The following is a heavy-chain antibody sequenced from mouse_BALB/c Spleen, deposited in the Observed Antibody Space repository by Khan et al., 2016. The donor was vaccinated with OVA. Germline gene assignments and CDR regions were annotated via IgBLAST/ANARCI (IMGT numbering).Heavy chain of an antibody. CDR1: GFSLTSYG. Sequence: VQLQESGPGLVAPSQSLSITCTVSGFSLTSYGVHWVRQPPGKGLEWLVVIWSDGSTNYNSVLKSRLSISKDNSKSQVFLKMNSLHTDDTDIYYCARWFGGYSCLYAMDYWGQGTSVTVSS. CDR3: ARWFGGYSCLYAMDY. J-gene: IGHJ4*01. CDR2: IWSDGST. D-gene: IGHD1-1*02. V-gene: IGHV2-6*02.